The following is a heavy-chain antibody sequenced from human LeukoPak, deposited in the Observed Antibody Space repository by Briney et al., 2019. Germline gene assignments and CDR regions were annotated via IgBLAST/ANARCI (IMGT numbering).Heavy chain of an antibody. Sequence: GGSLRLSCAASGFTFSSYGMHWVRQAPGKGLEWVAVISYDGSNKYYADSVKGRFTISRDNSKSTLYLQMNSLRAEDTAVYYCARVGYYESSGYYEYWGQGTLVTVSS. CDR2: ISYDGSNK. CDR3: ARVGYYESSGYYEY. CDR1: GFTFSSYG. V-gene: IGHV3-30*03. J-gene: IGHJ4*02. D-gene: IGHD3-22*01.